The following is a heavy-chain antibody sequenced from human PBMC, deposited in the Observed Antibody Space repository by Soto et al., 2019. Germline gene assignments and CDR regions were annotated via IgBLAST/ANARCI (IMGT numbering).Heavy chain of an antibody. CDR3: ARTYCSGGSCFPPEGYYYYGMDV. CDR2: IYPGDSDT. CDR1: GYSFTSYW. V-gene: IGHV5-51*01. J-gene: IGHJ6*02. Sequence: GESLKISCKGSGYSFTSYWIGWVRQMPGKGLEWMGIIYPGDSDTRYSPSFQGQVTISADKSISTAYLQWSSLKASDTAMYYCARTYCSGGSCFPPEGYYYYGMDVWGQGTTVTV. D-gene: IGHD2-15*01.